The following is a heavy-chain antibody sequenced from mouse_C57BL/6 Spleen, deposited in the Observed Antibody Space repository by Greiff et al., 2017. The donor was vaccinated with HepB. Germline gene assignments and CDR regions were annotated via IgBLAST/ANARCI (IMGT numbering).Heavy chain of an antibody. D-gene: IGHD1-1*01. CDR1: GYSFTDYN. Sequence: VQLKQSGAELVKPGASVKISCKASGYSFTDYNMNWVKQSNGKSLEWIGVINPNYGTTSYNQKFKGKATLTVDQSSSTAYMQLNSLTSEDSAVYYCARGALYGSSPRFAYWGQGTLVTVSA. V-gene: IGHV1-39*01. CDR3: ARGALYGSSPRFAY. J-gene: IGHJ3*01. CDR2: INPNYGTT.